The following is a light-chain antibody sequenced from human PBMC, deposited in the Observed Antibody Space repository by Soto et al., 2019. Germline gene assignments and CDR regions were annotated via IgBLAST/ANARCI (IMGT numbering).Light chain of an antibody. J-gene: IGLJ2*01. CDR3: QSYDSSLSGPRI. CDR1: SSDVGGYHY. Sequence: QSALTQPASVSGSPGQSITISCTGSSSDVGGYHYVSWYQQYPGEAPKLVISEVSNRPSGVPDRFSASKSGSSASLAITGLQAEDEAIYYCQSYDSSLSGPRIFGGGTKVTVL. V-gene: IGLV2-14*01. CDR2: EVS.